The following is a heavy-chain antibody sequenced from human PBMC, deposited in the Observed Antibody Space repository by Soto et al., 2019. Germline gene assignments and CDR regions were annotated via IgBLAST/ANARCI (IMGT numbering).Heavy chain of an antibody. CDR1: GFTFSSYA. CDR3: ARDNYDILTGYYPR. CDR2: ISYDGSNK. Sequence: GGSLRLSCAASGFTFSSYAMHWVRQAPGKGLEWVAVISYDGSNKYYADSVKGRFTISRDNSKNTLYLQMSSLRAEDTAVYYCARDNYDILTGYYPRWGQGTLVTVSS. V-gene: IGHV3-30-3*01. D-gene: IGHD3-9*01. J-gene: IGHJ4*02.